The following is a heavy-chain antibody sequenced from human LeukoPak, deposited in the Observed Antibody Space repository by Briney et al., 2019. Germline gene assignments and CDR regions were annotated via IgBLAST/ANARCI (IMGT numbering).Heavy chain of an antibody. V-gene: IGHV3-30*18. CDR3: AKDSKRYSSGWYEGVYFDY. CDR2: ISYDGSNK. D-gene: IGHD6-19*01. Sequence: GGSLRLSCAASGFTFSSYGMHWARQAPGKGLEWVAVISYDGSNKHYADSVKGRFTISRDNSKNTLYLQMNSLRAEDTAVYYCAKDSKRYSSGWYEGVYFDYWGQGTLVTVSS. J-gene: IGHJ4*02. CDR1: GFTFSSYG.